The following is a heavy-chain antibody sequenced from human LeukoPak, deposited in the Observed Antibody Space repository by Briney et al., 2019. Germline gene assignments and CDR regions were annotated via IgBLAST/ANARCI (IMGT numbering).Heavy chain of an antibody. J-gene: IGHJ4*02. V-gene: IGHV4-34*01. CDR2: IDHNGST. D-gene: IGHD2-21*01. CDR3: ARGDFCGGDCRSFDY. Sequence: PSETLSLTCAVYGGSFSGYYWSWTRQPPRKGLEWIGEIDHNGSTNYNPSLKSRVTISVDKSENQFSLRLSSVTAADTAVYYCARGDFCGGDCRSFDYWGQGSLVTVSS. CDR1: GGSFSGYY.